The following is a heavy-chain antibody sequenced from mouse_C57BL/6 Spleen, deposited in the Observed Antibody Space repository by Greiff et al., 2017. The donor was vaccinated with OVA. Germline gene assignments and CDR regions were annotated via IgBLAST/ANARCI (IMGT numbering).Heavy chain of an antibody. CDR2: IYPSDSGT. CDR1: GYTFTSYW. V-gene: IGHV1-61*01. J-gene: IGHJ1*03. Sequence: VQLQQPGAELVRPGSSVKLSCKASGYTFTSYWMDWVKQRPGQGLEWIGNIYPSDSGTHYNQKFKDKATLTVDKSSSTAYMQLSSLTSEDSAVYYCAREGALLRYFDVWGTGTTVTVSS. CDR3: AREGALLRYFDV. D-gene: IGHD1-2*01.